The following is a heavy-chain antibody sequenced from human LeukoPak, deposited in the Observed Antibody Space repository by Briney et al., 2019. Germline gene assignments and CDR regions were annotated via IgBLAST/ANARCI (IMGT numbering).Heavy chain of an antibody. D-gene: IGHD3-10*01. V-gene: IGHV4-59*01. Sequence: NSSETLSLTCTVSGGSISSYYWSWIRQPPGKGLEWIGYIYYSGSTNYNPSLKSRVTISVDTSKNQFSLKLSSVTAADTAVYYCARVGITVVRGGGRYYYYMDVWGKGTTVTISS. CDR2: IYYSGST. J-gene: IGHJ6*03. CDR1: GGSISSYY. CDR3: ARVGITVVRGGGRYYYYMDV.